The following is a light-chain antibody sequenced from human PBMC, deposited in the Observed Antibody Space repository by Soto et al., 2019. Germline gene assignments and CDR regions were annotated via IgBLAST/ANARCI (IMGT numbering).Light chain of an antibody. J-gene: IGKJ2*01. CDR2: DAS. CDR1: QSVSSY. Sequence: EIVLTQSPATLSLSPGERATLSCRASQSVSSYLAWYQQKPGQAPRLLIYDASNMATGIPARFSGGGSGTDFTLTISSLEPEDFAVYYCQQRSNWPPYTFGQGTKLEIK. CDR3: QQRSNWPPYT. V-gene: IGKV3-11*01.